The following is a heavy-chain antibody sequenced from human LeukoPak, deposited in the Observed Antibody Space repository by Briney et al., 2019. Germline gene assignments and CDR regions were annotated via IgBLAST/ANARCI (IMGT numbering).Heavy chain of an antibody. CDR2: IHYSGGT. J-gene: IGHJ4*02. Sequence: SETLSLTCTVSGGSISSYYWTWIRQPPGKGLEWIGYIHYSGGTDYNPSLKSRVTISVDTSNNQFSLKLSSVTAADTAVYYCAREDYGGNSFDFWGQGTLVTVSS. V-gene: IGHV4-59*01. D-gene: IGHD4-23*01. CDR1: GGSISSYY. CDR3: AREDYGGNSFDF.